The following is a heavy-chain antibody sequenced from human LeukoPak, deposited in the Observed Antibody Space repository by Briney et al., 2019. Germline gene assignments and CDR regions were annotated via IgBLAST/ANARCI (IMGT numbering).Heavy chain of an antibody. Sequence: GGSLRLSCVGSGFTFSRYWLNWVRQAPGKGLEWVANMNQDGSEIYYLDSVKGRFTISRDNAKNSVYLQMNSLRAEDTAVYYCARSDSSQWEPTYYFDYWGQGTLVTVSS. J-gene: IGHJ4*02. CDR2: MNQDGSEI. D-gene: IGHD1-26*01. V-gene: IGHV3-7*01. CDR3: ARSDSSQWEPTYYFDY. CDR1: GFTFSRYW.